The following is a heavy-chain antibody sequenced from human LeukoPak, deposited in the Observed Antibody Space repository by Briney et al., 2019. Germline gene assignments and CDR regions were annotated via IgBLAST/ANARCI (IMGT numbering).Heavy chain of an antibody. Sequence: GGSLRLSCAAAGFTFSSYSMNWVRQAPGKGLEWVSSISSGSTYIYYADSVKGRFTISRDNAKNSLYLQMNSLGVEDTAVYYCARGIREKGFDYWGQGTLVTVSS. CDR1: GFTFSSYS. D-gene: IGHD3-10*01. J-gene: IGHJ4*02. CDR2: ISSGSTYI. CDR3: ARGIREKGFDY. V-gene: IGHV3-21*06.